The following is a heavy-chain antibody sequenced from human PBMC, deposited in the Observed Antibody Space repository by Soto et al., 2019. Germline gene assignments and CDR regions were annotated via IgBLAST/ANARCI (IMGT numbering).Heavy chain of an antibody. D-gene: IGHD2-2*02. CDR2: ISTYNGDT. Sequence: ASVKVSCKASGYTFTRSGISWVRQAPGQGLEWMGWISTYNGDTNYAQTFQGRVTMTTDTSTSTVHMEVRSLRSDDTAVYYCAREGVAPYNYYGMDVWGQGTTVTVSS. V-gene: IGHV1-18*01. CDR1: GYTFTRSG. CDR3: AREGVAPYNYYGMDV. J-gene: IGHJ6*02.